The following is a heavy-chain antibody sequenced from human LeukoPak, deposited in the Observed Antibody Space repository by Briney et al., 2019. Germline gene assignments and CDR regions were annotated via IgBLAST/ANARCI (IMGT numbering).Heavy chain of an antibody. CDR3: AREPHY. CDR2: IYYSGNT. V-gene: IGHV4-59*01. CDR1: GGSISSYY. Sequence: SGTLSLTCTVSGGSISSYYWSWIRQPPGKGLEWIGYIYYSGNTNYNPSLKSRVTISVDTSKNQFSLKLSSVTAADTAVYYCAREPHYWGQGTLVTVSA. J-gene: IGHJ4*02.